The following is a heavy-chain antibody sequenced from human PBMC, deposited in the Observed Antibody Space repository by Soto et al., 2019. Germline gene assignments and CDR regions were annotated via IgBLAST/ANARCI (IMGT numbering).Heavy chain of an antibody. CDR2: ISGQGGTT. CDR1: GFSFSSSA. D-gene: IGHD4-4*01. Sequence: EVSLLESGGHLVAPGESLRLSCVASGFSFSSSALTWVRQAPGKGLEWVADISGQGGTTYYADSVKGRFTISRDNSKNTLSLQMTSLRVEDTAVYYCAKENDYSIIESNWFDAWGPGTLVTVSS. V-gene: IGHV3-23*01. J-gene: IGHJ5*02. CDR3: AKENDYSIIESNWFDA.